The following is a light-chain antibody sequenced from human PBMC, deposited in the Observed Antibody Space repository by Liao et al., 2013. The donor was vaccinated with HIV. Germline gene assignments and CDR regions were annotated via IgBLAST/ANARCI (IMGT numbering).Light chain of an antibody. CDR2: QDT. J-gene: IGLJ2*01. V-gene: IGLV3-1*01. CDR1: KLGDKY. Sequence: SYELTQPPSVSVSPGQTASITCSGDKLGDKYACWYQQKPGQSPVLVIYQDTKRPSGIPDRFSGSTSGNTATLTISGTQPMDEADFYCQAWDSSTVIFGGGTKLTVL. CDR3: QAWDSSTVI.